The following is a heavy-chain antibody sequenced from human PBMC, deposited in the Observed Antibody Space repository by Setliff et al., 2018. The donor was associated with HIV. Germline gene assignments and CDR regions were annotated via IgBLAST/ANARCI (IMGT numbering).Heavy chain of an antibody. CDR3: ASLLWGGWFGGYDAFDI. J-gene: IGHJ3*02. V-gene: IGHV4-61*02. D-gene: IGHD3-10*01. CDR1: GGSISSGSYY. CDR2: IDTSGST. Sequence: PSETLSLTCTVSGGSISSGSYYWSWLRQPAGRGLEWIGRIDTSGSTNYNPSLKSRVTISGDTSKNQFSLKLSSVTAADTAVYYCASLLWGGWFGGYDAFDIWGQGTMVTVSS.